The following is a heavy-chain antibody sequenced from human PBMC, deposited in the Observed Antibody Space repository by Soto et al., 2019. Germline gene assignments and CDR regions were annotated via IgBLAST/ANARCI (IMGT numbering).Heavy chain of an antibody. CDR1: GYTFTSYG. CDR2: ISAYNGNT. J-gene: IGHJ6*04. Sequence: ASVKVSCKASGYTFTSYGISWVRQAPGQGLEWMGWISAYNGNTNYAQKLQGRVTMTTDTSTSTAYMELRSLRSDDTAVYYCARYYYDSSGYPLHYYYYGMDGWGKGTTGTVSS. V-gene: IGHV1-18*01. CDR3: ARYYYDSSGYPLHYYYYGMDG. D-gene: IGHD3-22*01.